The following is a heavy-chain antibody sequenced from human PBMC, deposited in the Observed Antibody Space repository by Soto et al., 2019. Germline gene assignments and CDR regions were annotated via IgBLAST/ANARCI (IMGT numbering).Heavy chain of an antibody. D-gene: IGHD3-10*01. J-gene: IGHJ6*02. Sequence: EVQLVESGGGLVQPGGSLRLSCAASGFTFSSYSMNWVRQAPGKGLEWVSYISSSSSTIYYADSVKGRFTISRDNAKNSLYLQMNSLRDEDTAVYYCARVNTLGVFGELFFSDYYYGMDVWGQGTTVTVSS. CDR1: GFTFSSYS. V-gene: IGHV3-48*02. CDR3: ARVNTLGVFGELFFSDYYYGMDV. CDR2: ISSSSSTI.